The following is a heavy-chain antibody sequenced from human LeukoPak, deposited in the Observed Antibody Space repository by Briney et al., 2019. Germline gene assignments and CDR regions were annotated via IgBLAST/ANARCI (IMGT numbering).Heavy chain of an antibody. V-gene: IGHV3-23*01. Sequence: GGSLRLSCAASGFTFISHAMNWVRKPPGKGLEWVSTVSTSGATTYYADSVRGRFTISRDNFKNTVYLQMNSLRAEDTAVYYCAKDAGEGSGWYYFDYWGQGTLVTVSS. CDR3: AKDAGEGSGWYYFDY. CDR2: VSTSGATT. CDR1: GFTFISHA. D-gene: IGHD6-13*01. J-gene: IGHJ4*02.